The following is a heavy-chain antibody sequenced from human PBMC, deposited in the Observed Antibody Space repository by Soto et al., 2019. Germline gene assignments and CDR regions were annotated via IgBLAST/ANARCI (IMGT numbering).Heavy chain of an antibody. J-gene: IGHJ4*02. D-gene: IGHD2-2*01. CDR2: IYWDDDK. V-gene: IGHV2-5*02. CDR3: AHVLGGCSCIGCSPLRFDY. Sequence: HITLEESSPTLVKPTQTLTLTCTFTGFSLSTSGVGVGWIRQPPGKALEWLALIYWDDDKRYSPSLKSRLTITKDTSKNQVVLTMTNMDPVDTATYYCAHVLGGCSCIGCSPLRFDYCGQGTLVTVSS. CDR1: GFSLSTSGVG.